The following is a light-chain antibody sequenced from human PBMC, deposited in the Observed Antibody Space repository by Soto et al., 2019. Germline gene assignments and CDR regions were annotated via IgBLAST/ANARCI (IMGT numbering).Light chain of an antibody. CDR2: DAS. V-gene: IGKV1-5*01. Sequence: DIQITQSPSTLSASVVDRVTGTCRASQSISSWLAWYQQKPGKAPKLLIYDASNLAAGAPSRFSGSGSGTAFTFAISGLQPDDVATYYCQQYDSLPLTFGGGTKVDIK. CDR1: QSISSW. CDR3: QQYDSLPLT. J-gene: IGKJ4*01.